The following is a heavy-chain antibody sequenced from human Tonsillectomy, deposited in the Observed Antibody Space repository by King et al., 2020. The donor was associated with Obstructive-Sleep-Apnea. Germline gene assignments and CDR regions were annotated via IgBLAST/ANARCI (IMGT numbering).Heavy chain of an antibody. Sequence: VQLVESGGGLVQPGGSLRLSCAASGFTFSSYSMNWVRQAPGKGLEWVSYISSSSSTIYYADSVKGRFTISRYNAKNSLYLQMNSLRAEDTAVYYCARAGYGSGSYYIAEIDYWGQGTLVTVSS. J-gene: IGHJ4*02. D-gene: IGHD3-10*01. V-gene: IGHV3-48*04. CDR2: ISSSSSTI. CDR1: GFTFSSYS. CDR3: ARAGYGSGSYYIAEIDY.